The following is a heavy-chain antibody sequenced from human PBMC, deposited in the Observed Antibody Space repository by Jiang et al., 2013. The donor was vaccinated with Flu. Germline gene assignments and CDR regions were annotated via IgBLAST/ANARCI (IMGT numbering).Heavy chain of an antibody. CDR2: MNPNSGNT. J-gene: IGHJ4*02. CDR3: ARSYRVVVTAHLGY. CDR1: GYTFTSYD. D-gene: IGHD2-21*02. V-gene: IGHV1-8*01. Sequence: EVRSLGPSVKVSCKASGYTFTSYDINWVRQATGQGLEWMGWMNPNSGNTGYAQKFQGRVTMTRNTSISTAYMELSSLRSEDTAVYYCARSYRVVVTAHLGYWGQGTLVTVSS.